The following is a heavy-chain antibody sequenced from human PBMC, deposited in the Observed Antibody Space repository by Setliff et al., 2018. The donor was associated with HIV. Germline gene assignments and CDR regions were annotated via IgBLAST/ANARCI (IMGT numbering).Heavy chain of an antibody. CDR2: IYYSGRT. Sequence: SETLSLTCTVSGGSISSGGYYWNWIRQYPVKGLEWIGHIYYSGRTLFNPALGTRLNMSVDTSENQFSLHLNSVTAADTAVYYCVRERRRSPLSYGLDVWGQGTTVTVSS. CDR3: VRERRRSPLSYGLDV. J-gene: IGHJ6*02. V-gene: IGHV4-31*03. CDR1: GGSISSGGYY.